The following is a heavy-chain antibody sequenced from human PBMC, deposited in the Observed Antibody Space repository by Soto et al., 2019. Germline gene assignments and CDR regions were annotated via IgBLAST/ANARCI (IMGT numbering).Heavy chain of an antibody. Sequence: DVQLVESGGGLVQPGESLRLSCAASGLTVSTNYMSWVRQAPGKGLEWVSIIHSDETTYYADSVKGRFTISRDSSKNTLDLQMNSLRDEHTAVYYCARASTVTTIFDYWGQGTLVTVSS. CDR2: IHSDETT. CDR1: GLTVSTNY. V-gene: IGHV3-66*01. D-gene: IGHD4-17*01. CDR3: ARASTVTTIFDY. J-gene: IGHJ4*02.